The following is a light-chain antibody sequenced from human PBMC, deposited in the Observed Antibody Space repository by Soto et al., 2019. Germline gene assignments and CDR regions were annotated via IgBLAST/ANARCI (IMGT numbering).Light chain of an antibody. J-gene: IGKJ1*01. CDR2: DAS. Sequence: DIQMTQSPSTLSALVGDSVTITCRASQSINTWVAWYQQKVGKAPKLLIYDASTSESGVPSRFSGRGSGTEFTPTISSLQPDDVATYYCQQYSTYSWTFGQGTKV. CDR3: QQYSTYSWT. CDR1: QSINTW. V-gene: IGKV1-5*01.